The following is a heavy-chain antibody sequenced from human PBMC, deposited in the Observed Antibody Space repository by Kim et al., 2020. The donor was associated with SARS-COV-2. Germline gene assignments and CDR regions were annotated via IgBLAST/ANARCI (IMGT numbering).Heavy chain of an antibody. CDR1: GGTFSSYA. CDR3: ASVAVGQKYSSGWYHHVSPDNWFDP. V-gene: IGHV1-69*13. CDR2: IIPIFGTA. J-gene: IGHJ5*02. D-gene: IGHD6-19*01. Sequence: SVKVSCKASGGTFSSYAISWVRQAPGQGLEWMGGIIPIFGTANYAQKFQGRVTITADESTSTAYMELSSLRSEDTAVYYCASVAVGQKYSSGWYHHVSPDNWFDPWGQGTLVTVSS.